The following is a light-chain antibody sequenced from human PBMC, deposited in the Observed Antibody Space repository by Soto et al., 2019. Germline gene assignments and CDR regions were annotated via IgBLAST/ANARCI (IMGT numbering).Light chain of an antibody. CDR2: AAS. J-gene: IGKJ1*01. V-gene: IGKV1-39*01. CDR3: QQTYIAPRA. Sequence: DIQLTQSPSSLSASVGGRVTITCRASQNIDRYIHWYQQKSGNAPRLLIYAASSLASGVPSRFSGGGSGTDFTLAISNLQPEDFATYYCQQTYIAPRAFGQGTKVDIK. CDR1: QNIDRY.